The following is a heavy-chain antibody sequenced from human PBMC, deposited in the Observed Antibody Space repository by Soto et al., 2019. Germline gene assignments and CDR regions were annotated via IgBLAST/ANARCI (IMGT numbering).Heavy chain of an antibody. CDR2: IYRSGSA. CDR1: GDSLSGGGYS. V-gene: IGHV4-30-2*01. D-gene: IGHD1-20*01. J-gene: IGHJ4*02. Sequence: SETLSLTCTVSGDSLSGGGYSWTWIRQPPGKGLEWIGYIYRSGSAYYNPFLKSRVTISMDKSKNQFSLMLTSVTAADTAVYYCARGAGERPGPNNWNYFDRWGQGALVTVSS. CDR3: ARGAGERPGPNNWNYFDR.